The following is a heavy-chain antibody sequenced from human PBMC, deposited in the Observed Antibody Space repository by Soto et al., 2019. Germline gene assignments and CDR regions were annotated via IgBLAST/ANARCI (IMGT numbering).Heavy chain of an antibody. V-gene: IGHV4-30-4*01. J-gene: IGHJ2*01. CDR1: GGSISSGDYY. CDR2: IYYSGST. Sequence: QVQLQESGPGLVKPSQTLSLTCTVSGGSISSGDYYWSWIRQPPGKGLEWIGYIYYSGSTYYNPSLKSRVTISVDPSRNQFSLKLSSVTAADTAVYYCARDEGYGDYWYCDLWGRGTLVTVSS. CDR3: ARDEGYGDYWYCDL. D-gene: IGHD4-17*01.